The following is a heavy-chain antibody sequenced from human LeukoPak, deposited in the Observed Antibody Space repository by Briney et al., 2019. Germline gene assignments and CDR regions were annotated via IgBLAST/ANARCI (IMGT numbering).Heavy chain of an antibody. J-gene: IGHJ4*02. V-gene: IGHV3-33*01. CDR1: GFSFSNYD. CDR2: IWYDGSNK. D-gene: IGHD4-17*01. Sequence: PGRSLRLSCAASGFSFSNYDMHWVRHAPGKGLEWVAVIWYDGSNKYYADSVKGRFTISRDNSKNTLYLQMNSLRVEDTAVYYCARGDPTVTTKQNFDYWGQGTLVTVSS. CDR3: ARGDPTVTTKQNFDY.